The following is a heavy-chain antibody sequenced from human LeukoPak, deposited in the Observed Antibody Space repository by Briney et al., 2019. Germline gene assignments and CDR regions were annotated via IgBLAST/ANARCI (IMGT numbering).Heavy chain of an antibody. CDR2: IHTGGETT. V-gene: IGHV3-23*05. D-gene: IGHD1-26*01. Sequence: GGCVRLSCAASGFTFSSYDLNWVRQAPGKGLEWVSTIHTGGETTYYAESVRGRFSISRDHSKNALYLQMHSLSAEDTAVYYCARRSQGAFDIWGQGTMVIVSS. CDR3: ARRSQGAFDI. J-gene: IGHJ3*02. CDR1: GFTFSSYD.